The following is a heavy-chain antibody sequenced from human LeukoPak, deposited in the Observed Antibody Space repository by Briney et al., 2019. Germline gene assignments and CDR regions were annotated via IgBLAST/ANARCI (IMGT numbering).Heavy chain of an antibody. V-gene: IGHV4-59*02. CDR1: GGSVTTYY. Sequence: SETLSLTCTVSGGSVTTYYWSWIRQSPGKGLEWIGYIYYSGGTNYNPSLKSRVTIPTDASKNQFSLKLSSVTAADTAVYYCARNPRSGYFPHYHYYGMDVWGQGTTVTVSS. J-gene: IGHJ6*02. CDR3: ARNPRSGYFPHYHYYGMDV. CDR2: IYYSGGT. D-gene: IGHD3-3*01.